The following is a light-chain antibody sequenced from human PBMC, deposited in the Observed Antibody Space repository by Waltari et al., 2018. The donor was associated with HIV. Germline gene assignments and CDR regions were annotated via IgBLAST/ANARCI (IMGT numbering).Light chain of an antibody. CDR1: QSVRSL. CDR3: QQSSNGPLT. Sequence: EIVFTQSPATLPLSPGERATLPCGASQSVRSLIAWYQQKPGQAPRLLIYVASNRPTGIPAMFSGSGSGTDLTLNISSLEAEDFAVYYCQQSSNGPLTFGGGTEVEIK. V-gene: IGKV3-11*01. J-gene: IGKJ4*01. CDR2: VAS.